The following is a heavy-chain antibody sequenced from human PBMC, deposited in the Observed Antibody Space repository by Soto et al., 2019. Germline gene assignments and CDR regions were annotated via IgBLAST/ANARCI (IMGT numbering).Heavy chain of an antibody. V-gene: IGHV1-18*01. CDR1: GYMFYNFG. CDR3: ARLRTSGYYSHFYYGMDF. D-gene: IGHD3-22*01. Sequence: QVQLEQSGSEVKKPGASVKVTCKASGYMFYNFGISWVRQAPGQGLEWMGWVSPYNDNTNYAQKFQGRVTMTTDTSTTTASMELRSLRSDDTAVYYCARLRTSGYYSHFYYGMDFWGQGTTVTVSS. J-gene: IGHJ6*02. CDR2: VSPYNDNT.